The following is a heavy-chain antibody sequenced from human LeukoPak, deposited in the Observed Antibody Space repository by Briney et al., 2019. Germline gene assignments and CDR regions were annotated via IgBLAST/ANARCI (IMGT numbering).Heavy chain of an antibody. Sequence: GGSLRLSCAASGFTVSNNYMSWVRQAPGKGLEWVSVIYSGGNTYYADSVKGRFTISRDNVDNVVYLQMNSLGAEDTAVYYCARVAVSGPTGWFDSWGQGTLVIVSS. J-gene: IGHJ5*01. V-gene: IGHV3-53*01. CDR1: GFTVSNNY. CDR2: IYSGGNT. D-gene: IGHD2-8*02. CDR3: ARVAVSGPTGWFDS.